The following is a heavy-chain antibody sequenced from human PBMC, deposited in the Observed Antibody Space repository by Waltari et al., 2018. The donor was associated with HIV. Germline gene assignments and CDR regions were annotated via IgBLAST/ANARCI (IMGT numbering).Heavy chain of an antibody. V-gene: IGHV4-39*01. CDR2: IYYTGRA. Sequence: QLQLQESGPGLVKPSKTLSLPCTVSGGSVSVSSYFWGWIRHPPGKGLEWVGRIYYTGRAYYNPFLKSRVTISVDTSKNQFSLKVTSVTAADTAVYYCARHALRVGAAYWNFDLWGRGTLVTVSS. J-gene: IGHJ2*01. CDR1: GGSVSVSSYF. CDR3: ARHALRVGAAYWNFDL. D-gene: IGHD1-26*01.